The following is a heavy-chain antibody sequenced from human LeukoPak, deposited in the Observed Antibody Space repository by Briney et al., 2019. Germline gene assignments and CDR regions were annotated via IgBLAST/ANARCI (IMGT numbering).Heavy chain of an antibody. Sequence: GGALRLSCSASGFTFSDYDMNWVRQAPGKGLEWVSSISYLSSHVYYGDSVKGRFSISRDNAKNSLYLQMNSLGAEDTAIYYCGRAFPPLRTSSAGDLWGQGILVTVSS. CDR2: ISYLSSHV. CDR3: GRAFPPLRTSSAGDL. D-gene: IGHD3-16*01. CDR1: GFTFSDYD. J-gene: IGHJ4*02. V-gene: IGHV3-21*01.